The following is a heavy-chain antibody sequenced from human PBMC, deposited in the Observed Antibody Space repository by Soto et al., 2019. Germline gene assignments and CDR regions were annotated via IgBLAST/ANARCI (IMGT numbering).Heavy chain of an antibody. CDR1: GGTFSSYA. CDR3: ARDLAAADY. V-gene: IGHV1-69*06. CDR2: IIPIFGTT. D-gene: IGHD6-13*01. J-gene: IGHJ4*02. Sequence: VKVSCKASGGTFSSYAISWVRQAPGQGLEWMGGIIPIFGTTNYAQKFQGRVTITGDKSTSTVYMELSSLRSDDTAVYYCARDLAAADYWGQGTLVTVSS.